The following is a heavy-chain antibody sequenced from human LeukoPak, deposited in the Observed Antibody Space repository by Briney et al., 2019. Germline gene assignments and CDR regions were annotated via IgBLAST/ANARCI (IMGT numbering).Heavy chain of an antibody. Sequence: ASVKVSCKASGYTFTGYYMHWVRQAPGQGLEWMGWINPNSGGTNYAQKFQGRVTMTRDTSISTAYMELSRLRSDDTAVYYCARKGAEYSRSPLLNAWFDPWGQGTLITVSS. V-gene: IGHV1-2*02. CDR2: INPNSGGT. D-gene: IGHD6-6*01. CDR3: ARKGAEYSRSPLLNAWFDP. J-gene: IGHJ5*02. CDR1: GYTFTGYY.